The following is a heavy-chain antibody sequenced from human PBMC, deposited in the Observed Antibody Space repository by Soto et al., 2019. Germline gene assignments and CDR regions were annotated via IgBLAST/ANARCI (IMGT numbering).Heavy chain of an antibody. D-gene: IGHD6-13*01. CDR2: ISYDGSNK. J-gene: IGHJ6*02. CDR3: ARDLTSYDSRTEYIAAAGKRPSYYYGMDV. Sequence: HPGGSLRLSCAASGFTFSSYAMHWIRQAPGKGLEWVAVISYDGSNKYYADSVKGRFTISRDNSKNTLYLQMNGLRAEDTAVYYCARDLTSYDSRTEYIAAAGKRPSYYYGMDVWGQGTTVTVSS. CDR1: GFTFSSYA. V-gene: IGHV3-30-3*01.